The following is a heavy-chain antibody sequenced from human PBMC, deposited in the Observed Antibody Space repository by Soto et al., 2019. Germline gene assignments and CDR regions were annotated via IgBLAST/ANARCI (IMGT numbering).Heavy chain of an antibody. D-gene: IGHD1-7*01. V-gene: IGHV4-30-4*01. CDR1: GGSISSGDSY. Sequence: QVQLQESGPGLVKPSQTLSLTCTVSGGSISSGDSYWSWIRQPPGKGLEWIGYIYYSGSTYYNPSLKSRVTISVDTSKNQFSLKRSSVTAADTAVYYGARAQPNGNYGYWYFDLWGRGTLVTVSS. CDR2: IYYSGST. J-gene: IGHJ2*01. CDR3: ARAQPNGNYGYWYFDL.